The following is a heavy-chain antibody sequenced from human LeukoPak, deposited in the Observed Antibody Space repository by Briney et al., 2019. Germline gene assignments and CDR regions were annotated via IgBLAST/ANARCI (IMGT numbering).Heavy chain of an antibody. Sequence: GGSLRLSCAASGFTFSSYAMHWVRQAPGKGLEWVAVISYDGSNKYYADSVKGRFTISRDNSKNTLYLQMNSLRAEDTAVYYCARTSKSGSYSPGDYWGQGTLVTVSS. J-gene: IGHJ4*02. D-gene: IGHD1-26*01. CDR2: ISYDGSNK. V-gene: IGHV3-30*01. CDR3: ARTSKSGSYSPGDY. CDR1: GFTFSSYA.